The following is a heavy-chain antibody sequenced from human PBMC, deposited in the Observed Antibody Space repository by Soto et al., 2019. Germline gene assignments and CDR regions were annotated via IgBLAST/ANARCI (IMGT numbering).Heavy chain of an antibody. CDR1: GASISSGGDY. J-gene: IGHJ4*02. D-gene: IGHD3-9*01. V-gene: IGHV4-31*03. Sequence: TLSLTCTVSGASISSGGDYWNWIRQHPGKGLEWMGYIYSSGSTSYNPSHKSRVTTITDTAKKQLALKLSSVIAADTAVYYCASSDILTGRDYWGQGTLVTVSS. CDR2: IYSSGST. CDR3: ASSDILTGRDY.